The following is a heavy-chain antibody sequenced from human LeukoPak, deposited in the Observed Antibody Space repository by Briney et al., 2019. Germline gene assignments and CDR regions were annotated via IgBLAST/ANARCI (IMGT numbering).Heavy chain of an antibody. D-gene: IGHD3-10*01. CDR2: IYYSGST. V-gene: IGHV4-59*08. Sequence: SETLSLTCTVSGGSISSYYWSWIRQPPGKGLEWIGYIYYSGSTNYNLSLKSRVTISVDTSKNQFSLKLSSVTAADTAVYYCARRASGVGLYYYYGMDVWGQGTTVTVSS. CDR3: ARRASGVGLYYYYGMDV. CDR1: GGSISSYY. J-gene: IGHJ6*02.